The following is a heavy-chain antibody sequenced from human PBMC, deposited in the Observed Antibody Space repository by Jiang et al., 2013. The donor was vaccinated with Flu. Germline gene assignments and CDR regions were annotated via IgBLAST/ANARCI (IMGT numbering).Heavy chain of an antibody. CDR2: VDPEDGET. D-gene: IGHD1-26*01. CDR3: ATRRSGGSYLSR. V-gene: IGHV1-69-2*01. CDR1: GYTFTDFY. J-gene: IGHJ4*02. Sequence: GAEVKKPGATVKISCKVSGYTFTDFYVHWVQQAPGKGLEWVGFVDPEDGETKYAEKFQGRVTITADTSTDTAYMELSSLRSEDTAVFYCATRRSGGSYLSRWGQGTLVTVSS.